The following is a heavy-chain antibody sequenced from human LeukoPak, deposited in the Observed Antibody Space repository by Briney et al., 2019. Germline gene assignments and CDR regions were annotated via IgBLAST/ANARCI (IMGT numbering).Heavy chain of an antibody. V-gene: IGHV4-59*01. CDR1: GGSISSYY. Sequence: PSETLSLTCTVSGGSISSYYWSWIRQPPGKGLEWIGYIYYSGSTNYNPSLKSRVTISVDTSKNQFSLKLSSVTAADTAVYYCATLPAPSGSYLSGAFDIWGQGTMVTVSS. J-gene: IGHJ3*02. CDR3: ATLPAPSGSYLSGAFDI. CDR2: IYYSGST. D-gene: IGHD1-26*01.